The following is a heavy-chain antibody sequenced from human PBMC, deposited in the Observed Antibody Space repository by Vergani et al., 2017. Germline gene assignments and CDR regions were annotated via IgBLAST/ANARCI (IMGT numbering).Heavy chain of an antibody. J-gene: IGHJ5*02. CDR1: GGSISSGSYY. V-gene: IGHV4-61*02. D-gene: IGHD2-21*01. CDR3: ACESMWWPWFDP. CDR2: IYTSGST. Sequence: QVQLQESGPGLVKPSQTLSLTCTVSGGSISSGSYYWSWIRQPAGKGLEWIGRIYTSGSTNYNPSLKSRVTISVDTSKNQFSLKLSSVTAADTAVYYCACESMWWPWFDPWGQGTLVTVFS.